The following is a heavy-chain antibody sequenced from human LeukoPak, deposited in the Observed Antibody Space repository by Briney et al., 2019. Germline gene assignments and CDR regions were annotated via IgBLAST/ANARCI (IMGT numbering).Heavy chain of an antibody. CDR2: IIPIFGTA. V-gene: IGHV1-69*13. D-gene: IGHD1-26*01. CDR3: AREQLVGATVAYYYGMDV. J-gene: IGHJ6*02. CDR1: GGTFSSYA. Sequence: SVKVSCKASGGTFSSYAISWVRQAPGQGLEWMGGIIPIFGTANYARKFQGRVTITADESTSTAYMELSSLRSEDTAVYYCAREQLVGATVAYYYGMDVWGQGTTVTVSS.